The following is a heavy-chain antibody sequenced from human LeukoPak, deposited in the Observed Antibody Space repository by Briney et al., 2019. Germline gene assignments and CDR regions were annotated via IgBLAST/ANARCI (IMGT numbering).Heavy chain of an antibody. CDR3: AGLGYCSSTSCHGLDYYYYYMDV. J-gene: IGHJ6*03. D-gene: IGHD2-2*01. CDR1: GYTFTGYY. Sequence: ASVKVSCKASGYTFTGYYMHWVRQAPGQGLEGMGWIKPNSGGTNYAQKFQGRGTMTRDTSISTAYMELSRLRSDDTAVYYCAGLGYCSSTSCHGLDYYYYYMDVWGKGTTVTVSS. V-gene: IGHV1-2*02. CDR2: IKPNSGGT.